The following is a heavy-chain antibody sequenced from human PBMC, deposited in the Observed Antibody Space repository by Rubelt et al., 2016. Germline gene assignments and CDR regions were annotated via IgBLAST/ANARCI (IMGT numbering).Heavy chain of an antibody. J-gene: IGHJ5*02. CDR3: ARIIVGAYGFDP. CDR1: GFSLSTSGMC. V-gene: IGHV2-70*15. D-gene: IGHD1-26*01. CDR2: IAWDDDK. Sequence: QVTLRESGPALVKPTQTLTLTCTFSGFSLSTSGMCVSWIRQPPGKALEWLARIAWDDDKYYSTSLKTRLTISMEASKKRVVLTMTNLDPVATATYYCARIIVGAYGFDPWGQGTPVTVSS.